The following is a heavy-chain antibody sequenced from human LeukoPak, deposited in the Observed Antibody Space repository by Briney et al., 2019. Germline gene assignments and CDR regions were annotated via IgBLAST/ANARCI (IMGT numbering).Heavy chain of an antibody. CDR2: IYNTGTT. CDR1: GGSISSSY. V-gene: IGHV4-59*08. D-gene: IGHD1-14*01. Sequence: SETLSLTCNVSGGSISSSYWSWIRQPPGKGLEWVGYIYNTGTTNYNPSLNSRVTISVDTSKNQLSLRLSSVTAAGTAVYYCARHEPPGARRHLDYWGQGTLVTVSS. CDR3: ARHEPPGARRHLDY. J-gene: IGHJ4*02.